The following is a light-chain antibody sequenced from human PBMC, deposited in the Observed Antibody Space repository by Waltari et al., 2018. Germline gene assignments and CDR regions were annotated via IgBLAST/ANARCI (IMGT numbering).Light chain of an antibody. V-gene: IGKV3-11*01. Sequence: EIVLTQSPATLSLSPGERATLSCRASQSVGNYLAWYQQKPGQAPRLLIYDASNRATGIPARFSGSGSGTDFTLTISRLEPEDFAVYYCQQRSNWLTFGGGTKVEIK. CDR2: DAS. CDR1: QSVGNY. J-gene: IGKJ4*01. CDR3: QQRSNWLT.